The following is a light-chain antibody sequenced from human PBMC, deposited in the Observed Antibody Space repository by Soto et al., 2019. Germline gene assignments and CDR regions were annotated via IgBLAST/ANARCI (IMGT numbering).Light chain of an antibody. Sequence: QSALTQPAPVSGSPGQSISISCTGTSSDVGGYKYVSWFQQHPGKAPKLMLYDVTNRPSGASDRFSGSKSGNTASLTISGLQAEDEADYFCCSYTDSSTYVFGTGTKVTVL. J-gene: IGLJ1*01. CDR1: SSDVGGYKY. V-gene: IGLV2-14*03. CDR3: CSYTDSSTYV. CDR2: DVT.